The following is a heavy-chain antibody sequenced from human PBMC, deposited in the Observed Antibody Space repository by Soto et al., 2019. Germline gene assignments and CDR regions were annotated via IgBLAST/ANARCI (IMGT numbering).Heavy chain of an antibody. V-gene: IGHV3-23*01. CDR3: ARRSSGWYFDY. Sequence: EVQLLESGGGLVQPGGSLRLSCAASGFTFSSYAMSWVRQAPGKGLEWVSAISGSGDSTYYADSVKGRFTISRDISKNTLYRQMNSLRAADTAVYYCARRSSGWYFDYWGQGTLVTVSS. J-gene: IGHJ4*02. D-gene: IGHD6-19*01. CDR1: GFTFSSYA. CDR2: ISGSGDST.